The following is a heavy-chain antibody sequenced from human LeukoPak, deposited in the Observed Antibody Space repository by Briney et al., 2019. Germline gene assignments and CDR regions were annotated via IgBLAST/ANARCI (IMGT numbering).Heavy chain of an antibody. D-gene: IGHD2-2*01. CDR3: ARHKPQSSTSYYYYYYMDV. Sequence: SETLSLTCAVYGGSFSGYYWSWIRQPSGKGLEWIGEINHSGSTNYNPSLKSRVTISVDTSKNQFSLKLSSVTAADTAVYYCARHKPQSSTSYYYYYYMDVWGKGTTVTVSS. CDR1: GGSFSGYY. V-gene: IGHV4-34*01. CDR2: INHSGST. J-gene: IGHJ6*03.